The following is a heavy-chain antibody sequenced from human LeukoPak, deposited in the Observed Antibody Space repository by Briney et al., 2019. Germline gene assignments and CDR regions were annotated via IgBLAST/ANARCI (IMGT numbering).Heavy chain of an antibody. CDR2: ISAYNGNT. J-gene: IGHJ4*02. D-gene: IGHD3-22*01. Sequence: ASVKVSCKASGYTFTSYGISWVRQAPGQGLEWMGWISAYNGNTNYAQKLQGRVTMTTDTSTSTAYMELRSLRSDDTAVHYCASGTYYYDSSGYYLFDYWGQGTLVTVSS. V-gene: IGHV1-18*01. CDR1: GYTFTSYG. CDR3: ASGTYYYDSSGYYLFDY.